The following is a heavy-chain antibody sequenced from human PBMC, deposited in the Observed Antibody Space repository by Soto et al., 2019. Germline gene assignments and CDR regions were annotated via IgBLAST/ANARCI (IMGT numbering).Heavy chain of an antibody. D-gene: IGHD6-19*01. CDR2: INHSGST. V-gene: IGHV4-34*01. Sequence: PSETLSLTCAVYGGSFSGYYWTLIRQPPGTGLEWIGEINHSGSTNYNPSLKSRVTISVDTSNNQLSLKLRSVTAADTAVYYCARHDGFSSGWIIDYRGHGTLVTVSS. J-gene: IGHJ4*01. CDR1: GGSFSGYY. CDR3: ARHDGFSSGWIIDY.